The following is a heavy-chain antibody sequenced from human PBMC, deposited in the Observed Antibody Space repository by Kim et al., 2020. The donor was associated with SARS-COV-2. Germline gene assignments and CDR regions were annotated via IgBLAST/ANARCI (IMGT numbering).Heavy chain of an antibody. CDR2: ISGSGGST. CDR1: GFTFSSYA. J-gene: IGHJ6*02. CDR3: AKSQMVRFLEWLPLAAAGQYGMDV. D-gene: IGHD3-3*01. V-gene: IGHV3-23*01. Sequence: GGSLRLSCAASGFTFSSYAMSWVRQAPGKGLEWVSAISGSGGSTYYADSVKGRFTISRDNSKNTLYLQMNSLRAEDTAVYYCAKSQMVRFLEWLPLAAAGQYGMDVWGQGTTVTVSS.